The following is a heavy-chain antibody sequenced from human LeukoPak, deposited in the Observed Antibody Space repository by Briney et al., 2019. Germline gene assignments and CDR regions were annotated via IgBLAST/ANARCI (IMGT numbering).Heavy chain of an antibody. J-gene: IGHJ4*02. V-gene: IGHV4-59*02. CDR3: ARVEGSGNYFYPDY. CDR2: IYYSGRP. CDR1: GGSVTSAY. Sequence: SETLSLTCYVPGGSVTSAYWSWIRQPPGRGLEWIGYIYYSGRPNYNTSLKSRVTMSIDTSKNQFSLKLSSVTAADRAVYYCARVEGSGNYFYPDYWGQGTLVTVFS. D-gene: IGHD3-10*01.